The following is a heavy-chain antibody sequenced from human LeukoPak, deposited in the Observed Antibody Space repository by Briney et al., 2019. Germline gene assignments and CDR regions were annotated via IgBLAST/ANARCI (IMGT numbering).Heavy chain of an antibody. Sequence: GGSLRLSCAASGFTFSSYAMHWVRQAPGRGLEWVAVISYEGSNKYYADSVKGRFTISRDNSKNTLYLQMNSLRAEDRAVYYCARPPMGATMFDPWGQGTLVTVSS. D-gene: IGHD1-26*01. CDR1: GFTFSSYA. V-gene: IGHV3-30-3*01. CDR2: ISYEGSNK. J-gene: IGHJ5*02. CDR3: ARPPMGATMFDP.